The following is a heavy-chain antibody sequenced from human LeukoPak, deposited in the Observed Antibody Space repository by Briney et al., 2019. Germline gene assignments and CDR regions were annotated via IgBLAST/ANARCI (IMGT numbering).Heavy chain of an antibody. V-gene: IGHV3-11*06. CDR1: GFTFSDYY. D-gene: IGHD3-16*01. J-gene: IGHJ5*02. Sequence: GGSLRLSCAASGFTFSDYYMIWIRQAPGKGLEWVSYISGSSSYTGYADSVKGRFTISRDNAKNSLFLQMNSLRAEDTAVYYCARADYDYVWGSYAPAYNWFDPWGQGTLVTVSS. CDR3: ARADYDYVWGSYAPAYNWFDP. CDR2: ISGSSSYT.